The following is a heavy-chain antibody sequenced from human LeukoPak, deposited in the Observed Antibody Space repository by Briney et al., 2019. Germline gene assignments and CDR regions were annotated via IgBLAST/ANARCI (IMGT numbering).Heavy chain of an antibody. CDR1: GFTFNIYG. Sequence: GGSLRLSCAASGFTFNIYGMNWVRQAPGKGLEWVSGIGGSGSHTYYADSVKGRFTISRDNSKNTMYLHMNSLRAEDTALYFCARDERSIQFNFWGQGTLVTVSS. CDR3: ARDERSIQFNF. J-gene: IGHJ4*02. CDR2: IGGSGSHT. V-gene: IGHV3-23*01. D-gene: IGHD5-24*01.